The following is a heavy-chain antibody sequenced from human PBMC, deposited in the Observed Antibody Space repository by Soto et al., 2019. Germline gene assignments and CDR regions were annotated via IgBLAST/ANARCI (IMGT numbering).Heavy chain of an antibody. CDR2: ISGSGGTV. D-gene: IGHD2-2*01. CDR3: ARDESGQERYCSSSSCHYPYYLDS. J-gene: IGHJ4*02. Sequence: GGSLRLSCATSGFPFSIYSMNWVRQAPGKGLEWISHISGSGGTVYYADSVKGRFSISRDNAKNSLSLQMNSLTDEDTAVYFCARDESGQERYCSSSSCHYPYYLDSWGQGTLVTVSS. V-gene: IGHV3-48*02. CDR1: GFPFSIYS.